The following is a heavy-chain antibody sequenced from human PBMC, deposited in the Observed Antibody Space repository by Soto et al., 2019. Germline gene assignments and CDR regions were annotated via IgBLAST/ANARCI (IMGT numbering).Heavy chain of an antibody. D-gene: IGHD3-10*02. CDR3: STRPAGEHYYVGGDY. V-gene: IGHV3-15*01. CDR2: IKSKTDGGTT. J-gene: IGHJ4*02. Sequence: GGSLRLSCAASGFTFSNAWMSWVRQAPGKGLEWVGRIKSKTDGGTTDYAAPVKGRFTISRDDSKNTLYLQMNRQKTEDTGVYYCSTRPAGEHYYVGGDYWGQGTLVTVSS. CDR1: GFTFSNAW.